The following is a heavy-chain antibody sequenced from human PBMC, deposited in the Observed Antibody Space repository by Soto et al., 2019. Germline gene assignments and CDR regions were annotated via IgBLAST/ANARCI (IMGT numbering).Heavy chain of an antibody. CDR2: IVVGSGNT. Sequence: GASVKVSCKASGFTFTSSAVQWVRQARGQRLEWIGWIVVGSGNTNYAQKFQERVTITRDMSTSTAYMELSSLRSEDTAVYYCAAGKMVRGVHYYYYGMDVWGQGTTVTVSS. CDR3: AAGKMVRGVHYYYYGMDV. D-gene: IGHD3-10*01. CDR1: GFTFTSSA. J-gene: IGHJ6*02. V-gene: IGHV1-58*01.